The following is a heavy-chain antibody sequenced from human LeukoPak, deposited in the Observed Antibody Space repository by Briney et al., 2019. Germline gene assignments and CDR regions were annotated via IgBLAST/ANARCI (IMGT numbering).Heavy chain of an antibody. CDR3: ARDGGGLAIFGVVITSNWFDP. D-gene: IGHD3-3*01. V-gene: IGHV1-46*01. CDR1: GGTFSRYA. J-gene: IGHJ5*02. Sequence: ASVKVSCKASGGTFSRYAISWVRQAPGQGLEWMGIINPSGGSTSYAQKFQGRVTMTRDTSTSTVYMELSSLRSEDTAVYYCARDGGGLAIFGVVITSNWFDPWGQGTLVTVSS. CDR2: INPSGGST.